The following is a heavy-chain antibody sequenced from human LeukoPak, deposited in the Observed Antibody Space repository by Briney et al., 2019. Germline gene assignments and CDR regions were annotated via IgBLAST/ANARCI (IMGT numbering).Heavy chain of an antibody. CDR3: ARALGQLVDY. J-gene: IGHJ4*02. Sequence: SETLSLTCTVSGDSISSSSYFWGWIRQPPGKDLEWIGTIYYSGSTNYNPSLKSRVTMSVDTSKNQFSLKLSSVTAADTAVYYCARALGQLVDYWGQGTLVTVSS. CDR2: IYYSGST. CDR1: GDSISSSSYF. V-gene: IGHV4-39*07. D-gene: IGHD6-6*01.